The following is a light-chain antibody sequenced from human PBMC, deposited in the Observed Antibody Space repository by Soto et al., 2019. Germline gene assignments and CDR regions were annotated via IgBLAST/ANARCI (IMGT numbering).Light chain of an antibody. CDR3: CSYAGTYTWV. J-gene: IGLJ3*02. Sequence: ALTQPRSVSGSPGQSVTISCTGTSSDVGDYNYVSWYQQHPGKAPKFMIYDVTKRPSGVPDRFSGSKSGNTASLTISRLQAEDEADYYCCSYAGTYTWVFGGGTKVTVL. CDR2: DVT. V-gene: IGLV2-11*01. CDR1: SSDVGDYNY.